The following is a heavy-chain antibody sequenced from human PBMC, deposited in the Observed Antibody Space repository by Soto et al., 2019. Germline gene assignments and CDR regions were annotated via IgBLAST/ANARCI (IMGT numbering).Heavy chain of an antibody. CDR3: ARVYDSSGYYFDY. J-gene: IGHJ4*02. CDR1: GGSISSGGYY. CDR2: IYYSGST. D-gene: IGHD3-22*01. V-gene: IGHV4-31*03. Sequence: SETLSLTCTVSGGSISSGGYYWSWIRQHPGKGLEWIGYIYYSGSTYYNPSLKSRVTISVDTSKNQFSLKLSSVTAADTAVYYCARVYDSSGYYFDYWGQGTLVTSPQ.